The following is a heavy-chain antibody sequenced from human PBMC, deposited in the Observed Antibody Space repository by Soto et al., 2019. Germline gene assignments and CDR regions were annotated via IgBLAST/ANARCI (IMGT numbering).Heavy chain of an antibody. CDR2: IYPGDSDT. J-gene: IGHJ4*02. Sequence: PGESLKISCQGTGYRFTTYWIGWVRQMPGKGLEWMGIIYPGDSDTRYSPSFHGQVTISADESITTAYLQWSSLQASDTAVYYCVRQGSGWPTKDYWGQGTLVTVSS. CDR1: GYRFTTYW. D-gene: IGHD6-19*01. V-gene: IGHV5-51*01. CDR3: VRQGSGWPTKDY.